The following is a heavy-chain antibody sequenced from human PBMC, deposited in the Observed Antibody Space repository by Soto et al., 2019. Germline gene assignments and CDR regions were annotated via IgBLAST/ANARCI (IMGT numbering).Heavy chain of an antibody. CDR1: GFSLSTSGVG. V-gene: IGHV2-5*02. CDR2: IYWDDDK. D-gene: IGHD6-13*01. J-gene: IGHJ6*02. Sequence: QITLKESGPPLVKPTQTLTLTCTFSGFSLSTSGVGVGWIRQPPGKALEWLALIYWDDDKRYSPSLKSRLTLTKDTPKNQGVLTRTKMDPLDTATYYCAHIQSSSSWYIGGMDVWGQGTTVTVSS. CDR3: AHIQSSSSWYIGGMDV.